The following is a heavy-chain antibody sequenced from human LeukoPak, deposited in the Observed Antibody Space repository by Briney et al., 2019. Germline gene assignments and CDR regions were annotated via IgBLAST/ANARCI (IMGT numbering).Heavy chain of an antibody. V-gene: IGHV3-30-3*01. D-gene: IGHD3-22*01. J-gene: IGHJ4*02. CDR1: GFTFSSYA. Sequence: GGSLRLSCAASGFTFSSYAMHWVRQAPGKGLEWVAVISYDGSNKYYADSVKGRFTISRDNSKNTLYLQMNSLRAEDTAVYYCAGYDSLPFGYWGQGTLVTVSS. CDR2: ISYDGSNK. CDR3: AGYDSLPFGY.